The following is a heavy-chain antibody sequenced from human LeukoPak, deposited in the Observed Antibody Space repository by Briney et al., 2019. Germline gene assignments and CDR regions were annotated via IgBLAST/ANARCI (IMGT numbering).Heavy chain of an antibody. CDR2: IYYSGST. CDR3: ARVRLTTVGYFDY. J-gene: IGHJ4*02. V-gene: IGHV4-59*01. D-gene: IGHD4-23*01. CDR1: GGSSSSYY. Sequence: PSETLSLACTVSGGSSSSYYWSWIRQPPGKGLEWIGYIYYSGSTNYNPSLKSRVTISVDTSKNQFSLKLSSVTAADTAVYYCARVRLTTVGYFDYWGQGTLVTVSS.